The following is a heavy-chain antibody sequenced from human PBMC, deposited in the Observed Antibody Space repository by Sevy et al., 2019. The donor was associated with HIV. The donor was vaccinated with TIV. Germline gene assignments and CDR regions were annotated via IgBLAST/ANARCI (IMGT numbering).Heavy chain of an antibody. J-gene: IGHJ4*02. V-gene: IGHV4-61*01. Sequence: SETLSLTWTVSGGSVSSGSYFWSWIRQPPGKGLEWIGYIHYSGSTNYNPSLKSRVTISVATSKNQFSLNLSSVTAADTAVYYCARDSGTYPYYFDYWGQGTLVTVSS. CDR2: IHYSGST. CDR3: ARDSGTYPYYFDY. D-gene: IGHD1-26*01. CDR1: GGSVSSGSYF.